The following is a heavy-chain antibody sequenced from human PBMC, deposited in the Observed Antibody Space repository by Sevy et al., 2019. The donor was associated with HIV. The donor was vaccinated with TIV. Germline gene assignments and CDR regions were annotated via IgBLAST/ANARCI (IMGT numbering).Heavy chain of an antibody. J-gene: IGHJ5*02. V-gene: IGHV4-61*01. CDR2: IYYSGST. CDR3: ARERYCSSTSCYAVDNWFDP. CDR1: GGSVSSGSYY. D-gene: IGHD2-2*01. Sequence: SETLSLTCTVSGGSVSSGSYYWSWIRQPPGKGLEWIGYIYYSGSTNYKPSLKSRVTISVDTSKNQFSLKLSSVTAADTAVYYCARERYCSSTSCYAVDNWFDPWGQGTLVTVSS.